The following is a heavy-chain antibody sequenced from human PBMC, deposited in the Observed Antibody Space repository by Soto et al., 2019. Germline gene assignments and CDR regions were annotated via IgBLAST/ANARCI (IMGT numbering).Heavy chain of an antibody. CDR1: GYTFTSYA. V-gene: IGHV1-3*05. J-gene: IGHJ5*02. D-gene: IGHD6-19*01. Sequence: QVPLVQSGAEEKTPGASVKVSCKASGYTFTSYAMHWVRQAPGQRLEWMGWIKAGNGNTKYSQKLQGRVTITRDTSASTAYRELSRPRSEDTAVYYFARGGGWYVWFDPWGQGTLVTVSS. CDR3: ARGGGWYVWFDP. CDR2: IKAGNGNT.